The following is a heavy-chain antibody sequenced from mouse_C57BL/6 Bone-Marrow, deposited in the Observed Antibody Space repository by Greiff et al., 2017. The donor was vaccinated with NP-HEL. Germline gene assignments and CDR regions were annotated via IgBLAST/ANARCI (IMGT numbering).Heavy chain of an antibody. CDR2: ISYDGSN. CDR1: GYSITSGYY. D-gene: IGHD1-1*01. Sequence: EVQLQESGPGLVKPSQSLSLTCSVTGYSITSGYYWNWIRQFPGNKLEWMGYISYDGSNNYNPSLKNRISITRDTSKNQFFLKLNSVTTEDTATYYCARSRTTVVSQGWFAYWGQGTLVTVSA. V-gene: IGHV3-6*01. J-gene: IGHJ3*01. CDR3: ARSRTTVVSQGWFAY.